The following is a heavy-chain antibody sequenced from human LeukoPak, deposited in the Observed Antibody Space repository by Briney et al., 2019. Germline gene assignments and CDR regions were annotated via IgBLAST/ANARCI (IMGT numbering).Heavy chain of an antibody. CDR2: INPNSGGT. J-gene: IGHJ4*02. V-gene: IGHV1-2*06. Sequence: ASVKVSCKAPGYTFTGYYMHWVRQAPGQGLEWMGRINPNSGGTNYAQTFQGRVTMTRDTSITTAYLEVSSLRSDDTAVYYCARGPTPSFYYGSGSYYSLDYWGQGALVTVSS. D-gene: IGHD3-10*01. CDR3: ARGPTPSFYYGSGSYYSLDY. CDR1: GYTFTGYY.